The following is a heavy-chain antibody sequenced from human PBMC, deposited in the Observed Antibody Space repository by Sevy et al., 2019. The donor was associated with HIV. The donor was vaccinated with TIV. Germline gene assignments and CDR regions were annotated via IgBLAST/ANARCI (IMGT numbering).Heavy chain of an antibody. CDR1: GFTFSSYG. CDR3: ASDIFTGSDF. Sequence: GESLKISCAASGFTFSSYGMHWVRQAPGKGLEWVAFIWYDGSDTYYADSVKGRFNISRDNSKNTLYLQMNSLRTEDTAIYYCASDIFTGSDFWGQGTLVTVSS. CDR2: IWYDGSDT. D-gene: IGHD3-9*01. J-gene: IGHJ4*02. V-gene: IGHV3-30*02.